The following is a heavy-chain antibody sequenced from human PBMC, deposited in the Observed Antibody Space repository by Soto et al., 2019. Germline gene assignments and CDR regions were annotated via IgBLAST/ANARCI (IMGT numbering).Heavy chain of an antibody. J-gene: IGHJ4*02. CDR1: GTSISTTDYY. Sequence: PSETLSLTCTVSGTSISTTDYYWGWIRQPPGKGLEWITSIYYTGVTYYNPSLKSRVTISVDTSKNQFSLKLSSVTAADTAVYYCARVPDYWGQGMLATVSS. V-gene: IGHV4-39*07. CDR3: ARVPDY. CDR2: IYYTGVT. D-gene: IGHD2-2*01.